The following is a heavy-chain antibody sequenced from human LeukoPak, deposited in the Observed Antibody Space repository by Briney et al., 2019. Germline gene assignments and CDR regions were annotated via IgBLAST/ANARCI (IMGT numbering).Heavy chain of an antibody. CDR3: ASNVVPAAIGSDAFDI. J-gene: IGHJ3*02. D-gene: IGHD2-2*01. Sequence: SETLSLTCAVSGYSISSGYYWGWVRQPPGKGLEWIGSTYHSGSTYYNPPLKSRVTISVDTSKNQFALKLSSVTAADTAVYYCASNVVPAAIGSDAFDIWGQGTMVTVSS. CDR1: GYSISSGYY. CDR2: TYHSGST. V-gene: IGHV4-38-2*01.